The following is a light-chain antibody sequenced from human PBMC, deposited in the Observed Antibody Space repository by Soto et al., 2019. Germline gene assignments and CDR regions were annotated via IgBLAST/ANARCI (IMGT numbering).Light chain of an antibody. CDR1: QSVSSY. J-gene: IGKJ4*01. V-gene: IGKV3-11*01. Sequence: EIVLTQSPATLSLSPGERATLSCRASQSVSSYLAWYQQKPGQDPRLLIYDASNRATGIPARFSGSGSGTDFTLTISSLEPEDFAVYYCQQRSNSPLTLGGGTKVEIK. CDR2: DAS. CDR3: QQRSNSPLT.